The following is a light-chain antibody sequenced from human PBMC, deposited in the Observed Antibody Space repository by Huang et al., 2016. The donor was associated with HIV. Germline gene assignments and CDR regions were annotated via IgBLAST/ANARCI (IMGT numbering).Light chain of an antibody. J-gene: IGKJ1*01. CDR1: QSVRNN. V-gene: IGKV3-15*01. CDR2: GAS. Sequence: ETVMTQSPASLSVSPGERATLSCRASQSVRNNLAWYQQKPGQAPRLLICGASTRATGIPARCSGSRSGTEFTLTISSLQSEDFAFYYCQQYNNWPPWTFGRGTKVAIK. CDR3: QQYNNWPPWT.